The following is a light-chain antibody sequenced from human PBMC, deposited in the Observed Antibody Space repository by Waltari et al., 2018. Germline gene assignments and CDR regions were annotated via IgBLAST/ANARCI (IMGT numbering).Light chain of an antibody. Sequence: DIQMTQSPSSLSASVGDRVTITCRASQGISNSLAWYKQKPGKAPKLLLYGASRLESGVPPRFSGSGSGTDYTLTISSLQPDDFATYYCQQYYFTPYTFGQGTKLDIK. CDR1: QGISNS. CDR2: GAS. CDR3: QQYYFTPYT. V-gene: IGKV1-NL1*01. J-gene: IGKJ2*01.